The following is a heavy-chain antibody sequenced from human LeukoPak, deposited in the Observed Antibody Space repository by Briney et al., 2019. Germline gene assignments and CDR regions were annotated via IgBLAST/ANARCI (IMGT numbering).Heavy chain of an antibody. V-gene: IGHV3-23*01. J-gene: IGHJ4*02. D-gene: IGHD2-15*01. CDR2: LSDSGGNT. CDR1: GVNVRTNY. Sequence: GGSLRLSCAVSGVNVRTNYVSWVRQAPGKGLEWVSGLSDSGGNTIYADSVKGRFTISRDNSKNTLFLQMNSLRAEDTAVYYCAKEFSGGWSFDCWGQGTLVTVSS. CDR3: AKEFSGGWSFDC.